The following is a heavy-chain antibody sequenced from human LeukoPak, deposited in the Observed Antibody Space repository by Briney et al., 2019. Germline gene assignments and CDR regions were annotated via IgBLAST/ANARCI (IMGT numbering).Heavy chain of an antibody. V-gene: IGHV3-23*01. Sequence: GGSLRLSCAASGFTFSNYAMSWVRQAPGKGLEWVSGITDSAGSTNYADSVKGRFTISRDNSKNTLYLQMNSLRAEDTAVYYCARDVARYYYDSSGSVYWGQGTLVTVSS. CDR1: GFTFSNYA. CDR2: ITDSAGST. D-gene: IGHD3-22*01. CDR3: ARDVARYYYDSSGSVY. J-gene: IGHJ4*02.